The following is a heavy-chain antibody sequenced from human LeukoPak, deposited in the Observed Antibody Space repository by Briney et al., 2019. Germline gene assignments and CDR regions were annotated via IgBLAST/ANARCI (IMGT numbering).Heavy chain of an antibody. J-gene: IGHJ4*02. Sequence: SETLSLTCAVYGGSFSGYYWSWIRQPPGKGLEWIGEINHSGSTNYNPSLKSRVTISVDTSKNQFSLKLSSVTAADTAVYYCATGNFWYVDYWGQGTLVTVSS. D-gene: IGHD1-1*01. CDR2: INHSGST. V-gene: IGHV4-34*01. CDR3: ATGNFWYVDY. CDR1: GGSFSGYY.